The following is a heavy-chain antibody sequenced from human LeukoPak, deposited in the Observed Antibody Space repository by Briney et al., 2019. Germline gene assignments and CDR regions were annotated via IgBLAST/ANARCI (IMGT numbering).Heavy chain of an antibody. J-gene: IGHJ6*02. D-gene: IGHD3-9*01. CDR3: ARASAGAIFYYGMDV. CDR1: GGSTSRHY. V-gene: IGHV4-59*11. Sequence: SETLSLTCTVSGGSTSRHYWSWIRQPPGKGLEWSGCIYNRGSTRYNPSLMSRVTISEDTSKSQFSLRLNSVTAADTAVYFCARASAGAIFYYGMDVWGQGTTVTVSS. CDR2: IYNRGST.